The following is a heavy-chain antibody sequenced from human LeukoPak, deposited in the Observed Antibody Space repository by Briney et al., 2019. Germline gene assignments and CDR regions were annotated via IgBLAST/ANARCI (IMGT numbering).Heavy chain of an antibody. J-gene: IGHJ4*02. CDR3: AKGSIAAAGPFDY. CDR1: GFTFSSYA. Sequence: PRGSLRLSCAASGFTFSSYAMSWVHQAPGKGLKWVSAISGSGGSTYYADSVKGRFTISRDNSKNTLYLQMNSLRAEDTAVYYCAKGSIAAAGPFDYWGQGTLVTVSS. D-gene: IGHD6-13*01. CDR2: ISGSGGST. V-gene: IGHV3-23*01.